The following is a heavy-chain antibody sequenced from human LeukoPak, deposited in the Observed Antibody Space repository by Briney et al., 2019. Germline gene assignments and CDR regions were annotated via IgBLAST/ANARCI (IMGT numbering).Heavy chain of an antibody. J-gene: IGHJ6*03. V-gene: IGHV4-39*07. D-gene: IGHD2-15*01. Sequence: SETLSLTCTVSGDSLSSYYWSWIRPPPGEGREWIGSIYYSGSTYYNPSLKSRVTISGDTSGKQFSLNLTSVTAADTAGYFCARDLGGYPFFMDVWGRGTTVIVSS. CDR2: IYYSGST. CDR1: GDSLSSYY. CDR3: ARDLGGYPFFMDV.